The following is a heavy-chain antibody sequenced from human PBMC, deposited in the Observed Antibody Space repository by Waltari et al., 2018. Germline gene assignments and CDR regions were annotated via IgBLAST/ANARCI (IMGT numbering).Heavy chain of an antibody. CDR1: VGSFTTNS. V-gene: IGHV1-69*01. CDR3: AAAPTNKEYFHL. J-gene: IGHJ4*02. CDR2: VSPVFATP. Sequence: QVQVVQSGAEVRNPGSSVKVSCKASVGSFTTNSVAWVRQAPGQGLEWMGGVSPVFATPTYAQKFQGRVSLTADDSATTVYMELRGLRSDDTAVYYCAAAPTNKEYFHLWVQGTLVTVS.